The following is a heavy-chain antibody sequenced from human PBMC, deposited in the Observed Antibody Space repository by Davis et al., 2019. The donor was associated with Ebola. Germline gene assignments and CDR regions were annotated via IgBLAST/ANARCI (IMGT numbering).Heavy chain of an antibody. J-gene: IGHJ4*02. CDR1: GGSISSHY. CDR3: AREGRSGSYFSSFDY. D-gene: IGHD1-26*01. CDR2: IYYSGST. Sequence: PSETLSLTCTVSGGSISSHYWSWIRQPPGKGLEWIGYIYYSGSTNYNPSLKSRVTMSVDTSKNQFSLKLSSVTAADTAVYYCAREGRSGSYFSSFDYWGQGTLVTVSS. V-gene: IGHV4-59*11.